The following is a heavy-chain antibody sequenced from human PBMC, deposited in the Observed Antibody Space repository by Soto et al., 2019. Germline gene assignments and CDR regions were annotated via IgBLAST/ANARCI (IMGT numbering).Heavy chain of an antibody. CDR2: MNPNSGNT. V-gene: IGHV1-8*01. CDR1: GYTFTSYD. J-gene: IGHJ6*03. Sequence: ALVKVACKASGYTFTSYDINWVRQDTGQGLEWMGWMNPNSGNTGYAQKFQGGVTMTRNTSISTAYMELSSLRSEDTAVYYCAREWEDSSSSYYYYYMDVWGKGTTVTVSS. D-gene: IGHD6-6*01. CDR3: AREWEDSSSSYYYYYMDV.